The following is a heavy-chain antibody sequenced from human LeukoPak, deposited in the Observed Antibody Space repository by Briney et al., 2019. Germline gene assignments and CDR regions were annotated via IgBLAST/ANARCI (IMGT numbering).Heavy chain of an antibody. V-gene: IGHV4-30-2*01. D-gene: IGHD2-2*01. CDR3: ARGIPGGYCSSTSCYDWFDP. CDR1: GVSISSGGYS. Sequence: SETLSLTCAVSGVSISSGGYSWSWIRQPPGKGLEWIGYIYHSGSTYYNPSLKSRVTISVDRSKNQSSLKLSSVTAADTAVYYCARGIPGGYCSSTSCYDWFDPWGQGTLVTVSS. J-gene: IGHJ5*02. CDR2: IYHSGST.